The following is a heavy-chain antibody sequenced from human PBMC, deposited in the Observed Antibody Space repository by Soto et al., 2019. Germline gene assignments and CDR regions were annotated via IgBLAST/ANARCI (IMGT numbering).Heavy chain of an antibody. J-gene: IGHJ6*02. CDR1: GFTFSSYA. D-gene: IGHD3-10*01. CDR2: ISGSGGST. CDR3: AKGSIHTRITMVRGNIPYYYYGMDV. Sequence: EVQLLESGGGLVQPGGSLRLSCAASGFTFSSYAMSWVRQAPGKGLEWVSAISGSGGSTYYADSVKGRFTISRDNSKNTLYLQMNSLRAEDTAVYYCAKGSIHTRITMVRGNIPYYYYGMDVWGQGTTVTASS. V-gene: IGHV3-23*01.